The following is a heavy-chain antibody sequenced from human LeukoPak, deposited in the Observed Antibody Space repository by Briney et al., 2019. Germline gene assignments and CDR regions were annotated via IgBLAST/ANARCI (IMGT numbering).Heavy chain of an antibody. CDR2: FDPEDGET. V-gene: IGHV1-24*01. D-gene: IGHD2-15*01. CDR3: ATDGLGGGSPSYGMDV. CDR1: GYTLTELS. J-gene: IGHJ6*02. Sequence: ASVKVSCKVSGYTLTELSMHWVRQAPGKGLEWMGGFDPEDGETIYAQKFQGRVTMTEDTSTDTAYMELSSLRSEDTAVYYCATDGLGGGSPSYGMDVWGQGTTVTVSS.